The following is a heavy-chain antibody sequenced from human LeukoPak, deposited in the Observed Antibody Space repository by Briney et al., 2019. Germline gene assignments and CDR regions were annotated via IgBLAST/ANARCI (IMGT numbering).Heavy chain of an antibody. V-gene: IGHV3-30-3*01. J-gene: IGHJ6*02. Sequence: GGSLRLSCAASGFTFSSSLMHWVRRAPGKGLEWVAVVSYDGINKYYADFVEARFTISRDNSKNTVFLEMNSLRPEDTAVYYCARELEPRSPDFYYYGMDVWGQGTTVIVSS. D-gene: IGHD1-1*01. CDR3: ARELEPRSPDFYYYGMDV. CDR2: VSYDGINK. CDR1: GFTFSSSL.